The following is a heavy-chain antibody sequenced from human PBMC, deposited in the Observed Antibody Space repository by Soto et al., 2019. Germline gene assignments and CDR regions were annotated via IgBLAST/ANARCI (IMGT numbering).Heavy chain of an antibody. CDR3: ARDRRWYYYSSGYFN. V-gene: IGHV1-69*13. CDR1: GGTFSSYA. D-gene: IGHD3-22*01. Sequence: GASVKVSCKASGGTFSSYAISWVRQAPGQGLEWMGGIIPIFGTANYAQKFQGRVTITADESTSTAYMELSSLRSEDTAVYYCARDRRWYYYSSGYFNWGQGTLVTVSS. CDR2: IIPIFGTA. J-gene: IGHJ4*02.